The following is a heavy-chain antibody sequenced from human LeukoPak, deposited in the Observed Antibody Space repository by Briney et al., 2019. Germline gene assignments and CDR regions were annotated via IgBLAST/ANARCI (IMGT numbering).Heavy chain of an antibody. D-gene: IGHD2-15*01. CDR2: ISTYTGDT. CDR1: GYIFTQYG. V-gene: IGHV1-18*01. Sequence: ASVKVSCKASGYIFTQYGISWVRQAPGQGLEWMASISTYTGDTNNAQNFQGRVTMTTDTFTSTAYMELSSLRSEDTAVYYCARELRYCSGGSCYRGLDYWGQGTLVTVSS. J-gene: IGHJ4*02. CDR3: ARELRYCSGGSCYRGLDY.